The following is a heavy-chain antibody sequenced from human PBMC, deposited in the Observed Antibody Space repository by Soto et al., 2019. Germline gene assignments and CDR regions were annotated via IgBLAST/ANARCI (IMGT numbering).Heavy chain of an antibody. CDR2: IYHSGST. CDR1: GGSISSSNW. V-gene: IGHV4-4*02. CDR3: AIRKANYTNSGYYYVGYYYYSMDV. Sequence: QVQLQESGPGLVKPSGTLSLTCAVSGGSISSSNWWSWVRQPPGKGLEWIGEIYHSGSTNYNPSIKSRVTISVYKSKNQLSLNLSSVTAADTAVYYCAIRKANYTNSGYYYVGYYYYSMDVWGQGTTVTVFS. J-gene: IGHJ6*02. D-gene: IGHD3-22*01.